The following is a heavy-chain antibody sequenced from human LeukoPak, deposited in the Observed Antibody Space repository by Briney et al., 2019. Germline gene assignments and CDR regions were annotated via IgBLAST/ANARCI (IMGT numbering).Heavy chain of an antibody. Sequence: SETLPLTCTVSGGSISSYYWSWIRQPAGKGLEWIGRIYTSGSTNYNPSLKSRVTMSVDTSKNQFSLKLSSVTAADTAVYYCARQYSSFWYFDYWGQGTLVTVSS. CDR2: IYTSGST. CDR1: GGSISSYY. D-gene: IGHD6-19*01. CDR3: ARQYSSFWYFDY. V-gene: IGHV4-4*07. J-gene: IGHJ4*02.